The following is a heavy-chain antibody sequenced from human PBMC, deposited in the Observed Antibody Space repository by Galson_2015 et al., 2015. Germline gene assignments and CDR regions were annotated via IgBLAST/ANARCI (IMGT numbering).Heavy chain of an antibody. CDR3: ASEQSGISWGLYDSLGMDV. J-gene: IGHJ6*02. Sequence: SETLSLTCTVSGGSISSSSYYWGWIRQPPGKGLEWIGSIYYSGSTYYNPSLKSRVTISVDTSKNQFSLKLSSVTAADTAVYYCASEQSGISWGLYDSLGMDVWGQGTTVTVSS. V-gene: IGHV4-39*07. CDR2: IYYSGST. D-gene: IGHD2-2*02. CDR1: GGSISSSSYY.